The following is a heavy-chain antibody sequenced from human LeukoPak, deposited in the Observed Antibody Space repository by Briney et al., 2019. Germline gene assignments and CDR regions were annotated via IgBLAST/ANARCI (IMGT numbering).Heavy chain of an antibody. Sequence: GGSLRLSCAASGFTFSSYAMSWVRQAPGKGLEWVSAISGSGGSTYYADSVKGRFTISRDNSKNTLYLQMNSLRAEDTAVYYCAKDGVVVPAANYYYYYYMDVWGKGTTVTVSS. D-gene: IGHD2-2*01. CDR3: AKDGVVVPAANYYYYYYMDV. J-gene: IGHJ6*03. CDR2: ISGSGGST. CDR1: GFTFSSYA. V-gene: IGHV3-23*01.